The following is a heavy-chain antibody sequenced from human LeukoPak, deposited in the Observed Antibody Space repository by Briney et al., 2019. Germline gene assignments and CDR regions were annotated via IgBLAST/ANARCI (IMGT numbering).Heavy chain of an antibody. D-gene: IGHD6-19*01. J-gene: IGHJ4*02. CDR3: ARIGIAVAAHAVYFDY. CDR2: ISGSGGST. CDR1: GFTFSSYA. Sequence: GGSLRLSCAASGFTFSSYAMSWVRRAPGKGLEWVSAISGSGGSTYYADSVKGRFTISRDDSKNTVYLQMNGLRAEDTAVYYCARIGIAVAAHAVYFDYWGQGTLVTVSS. V-gene: IGHV3-23*01.